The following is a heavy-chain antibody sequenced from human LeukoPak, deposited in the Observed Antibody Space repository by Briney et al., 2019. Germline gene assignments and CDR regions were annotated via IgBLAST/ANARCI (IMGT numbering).Heavy chain of an antibody. V-gene: IGHV1-69*13. CDR3: ARVSAGYGDQGYYYYYYGMDV. Sequence: VKVPCRASGGTFSSYAIIWVRQAPGQGLEWMGGIIPIFGAAKYAQKFQGRVTTTADESTSTAYMELSSMRSEDKAVLYCARVSAGYGDQGYYYYYYGMDVWGQGTTVTVSS. J-gene: IGHJ6*02. CDR2: IIPIFGAA. D-gene: IGHD4-17*01. CDR1: GGTFSSYA.